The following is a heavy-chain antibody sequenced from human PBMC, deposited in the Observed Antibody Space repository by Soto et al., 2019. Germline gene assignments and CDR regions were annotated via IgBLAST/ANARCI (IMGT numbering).Heavy chain of an antibody. CDR1: GFTFDDYA. V-gene: IGHV3-9*01. D-gene: IGHD4-17*01. CDR2: ISWNSGSI. CDR3: AKATFMTTVTTFDY. J-gene: IGHJ4*02. Sequence: DVQLVESGGGLVQPGRSLRLSCEASGFTFDDYAMHWVRQAPGKGLEWVSGISWNSGSIGYADSVKGRFTISRDNAKNSLYLQMNSLRAEDTALYYCAKATFMTTVTTFDYWGQGTLVTVSS.